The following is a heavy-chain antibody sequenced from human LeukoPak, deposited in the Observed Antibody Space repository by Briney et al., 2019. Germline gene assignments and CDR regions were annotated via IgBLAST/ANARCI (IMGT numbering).Heavy chain of an antibody. CDR3: VKGGSSWYRFDY. V-gene: IGHV3-64D*06. CDR2: ISTSGGGT. CDR1: GFTFSNYA. D-gene: IGHD6-13*01. Sequence: PGGSLRLSCSASGFTFSNYAMFRVRQAPGKGLEYVSAISTSGGGTYYADSVKGRFTISRDNSRHTLYLQMSSLRAEDTAIYYCVKGGSSWYRFDYWGQGTLVTVSS. J-gene: IGHJ4*02.